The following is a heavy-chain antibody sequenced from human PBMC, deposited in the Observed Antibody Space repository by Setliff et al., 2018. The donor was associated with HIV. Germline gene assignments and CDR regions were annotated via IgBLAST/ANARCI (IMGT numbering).Heavy chain of an antibody. D-gene: IGHD5-12*01. CDR1: GYSFINYA. J-gene: IGHJ3*02. Sequence: GASVKVSCKASGYSFINYAINWLRQAPGRGLEWMGWIRTEQGFPMYAQGFTGRFVFSLDPSVNTAYLQINSLTPDDGGVYYCAVDRHAFDIWGQGTVVTV. CDR3: AVDRHAFDI. CDR2: IRTEQGFP. V-gene: IGHV7-4-1*02.